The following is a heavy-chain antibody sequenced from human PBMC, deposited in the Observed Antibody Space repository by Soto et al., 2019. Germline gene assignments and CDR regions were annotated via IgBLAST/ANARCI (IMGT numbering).Heavy chain of an antibody. J-gene: IGHJ4*02. V-gene: IGHV6-1*01. CDR3: ARELPYYVSRDNYLAY. Sequence: PSQSLSLTCAISGDSVSGNSAAWNWIRQSPSRGLEWLGRTYYRSRWYNDYAVSVKSRITVTPDTSKNQFSLHLNSVTPEDTAVYYCARELPYYVSRDNYLAYRGQGALVTVSS. CDR1: GDSVSGNSAA. CDR2: TYYRSRWYN. D-gene: IGHD3-16*01.